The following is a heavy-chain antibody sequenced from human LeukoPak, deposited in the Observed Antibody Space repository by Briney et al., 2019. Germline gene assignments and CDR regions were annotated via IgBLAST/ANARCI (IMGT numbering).Heavy chain of an antibody. CDR1: GYTFTSYY. CDR3: ARVRYDILTGYRYFDL. Sequence: ASVKVSCKASGYTFTSYYMHWVRQAPGQGLEWMGIINPSGGSTSYAQKFQGRVTMTRDTSTSTAYMELSSLRSEDTAVYYCARVRYDILTGYRYFDLWGRGTLVTVSS. CDR2: INPSGGST. D-gene: IGHD3-9*01. V-gene: IGHV1-46*01. J-gene: IGHJ2*01.